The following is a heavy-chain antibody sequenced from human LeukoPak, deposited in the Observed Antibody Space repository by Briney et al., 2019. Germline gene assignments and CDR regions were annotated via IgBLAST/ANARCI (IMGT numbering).Heavy chain of an antibody. CDR1: GFTFSSYA. J-gene: IGHJ4*02. Sequence: GGSLRLSCAASGFTFSSYAMSWVRQAPGKGLEWVSAISGSGDSTYYGDSVKGRFTISRDNSKNTLYLQMNSLRAEDTAVYYCAKTRPLDSSSWAHGDYWGQGTLVTVSS. V-gene: IGHV3-23*01. CDR3: AKTRPLDSSSWAHGDY. D-gene: IGHD6-13*01. CDR2: ISGSGDST.